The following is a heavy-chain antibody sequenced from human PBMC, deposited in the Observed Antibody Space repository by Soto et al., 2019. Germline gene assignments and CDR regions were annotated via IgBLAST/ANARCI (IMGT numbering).Heavy chain of an antibody. Sequence: GGSLRLSCAASGFTFSSYAVSWVRQAPGKGLEWVSAISGSGGSTYYADSVKGRFTISRDNSKNTLYLQMNSLRAEDTAVYYCAKDSSDDYANFDYWGQGTLVTVSS. CDR2: ISGSGGST. CDR3: AKDSSDDYANFDY. D-gene: IGHD4-17*01. CDR1: GFTFSSYA. V-gene: IGHV3-23*01. J-gene: IGHJ4*02.